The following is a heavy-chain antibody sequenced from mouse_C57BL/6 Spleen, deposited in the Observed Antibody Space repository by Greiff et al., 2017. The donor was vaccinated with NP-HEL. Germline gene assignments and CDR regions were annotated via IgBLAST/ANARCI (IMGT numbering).Heavy chain of an antibody. D-gene: IGHD1-1*01. CDR1: GYAFSSSW. Sequence: QVQLKESGPELVKPGASVKISCKASGYAFSSSWMNWVKQRPGKGLEWIGRIYPGDGDTNYNGKFKGKATLTADKSSSTAYMQLSSLTSEDSAVYFCARGGTTVGRTWFAYWGQGTLVTVSA. CDR2: IYPGDGDT. J-gene: IGHJ3*01. V-gene: IGHV1-82*01. CDR3: ARGGTTVGRTWFAY.